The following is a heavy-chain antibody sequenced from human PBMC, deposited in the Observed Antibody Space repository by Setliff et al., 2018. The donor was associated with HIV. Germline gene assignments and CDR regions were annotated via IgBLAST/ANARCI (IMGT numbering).Heavy chain of an antibody. CDR3: AKEPRRYNYGDY. Sequence: PGGSLRLSCVTSGFTFSSFAMSWVRQTPGKGLEWVSAIVGSGIGTYYANSVKGRFTISRDNSKNTLYLQMNSLRVEDTAVYYCAKEPRRYNYGDYWGQGTLVTVSS. CDR1: GFTFSSFA. CDR2: IVGSGIGT. D-gene: IGHD1-1*01. V-gene: IGHV3-23*01. J-gene: IGHJ4*02.